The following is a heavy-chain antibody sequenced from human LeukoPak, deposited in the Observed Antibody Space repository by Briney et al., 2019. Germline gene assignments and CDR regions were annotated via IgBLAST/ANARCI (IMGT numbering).Heavy chain of an antibody. CDR1: GYTFTGYY. CDR2: INPNSGGT. Sequence: ASVKVSCKASGYTFTGYYMHWVRQAPGQGLEWMGWINPNSGGTNYAQKFQGRVTMTRDTSISTAYMELSRLRSDDTAVYYCAKGTIAVAGKHPRYMDVWGKGTTVTVSS. D-gene: IGHD6-19*01. V-gene: IGHV1-2*02. CDR3: AKGTIAVAGKHPRYMDV. J-gene: IGHJ6*03.